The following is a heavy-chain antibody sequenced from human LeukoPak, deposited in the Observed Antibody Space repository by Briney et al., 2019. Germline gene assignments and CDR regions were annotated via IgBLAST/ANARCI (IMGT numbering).Heavy chain of an antibody. V-gene: IGHV3-53*01. CDR1: GFTVSSNY. CDR2: IYSGGST. CDR3: AREVKVGLRFLEWADNWFDP. Sequence: GGSLRLSCAASGFTVSSNYMSWVRQAPGKGLEWVSVIYSGGSTYYADSVKGRFTISRDNSKNTLYLQMNSLRAEDTAVYYCAREVKVGLRFLEWADNWFDPWGQGTLVTVSS. D-gene: IGHD3-3*01. J-gene: IGHJ5*02.